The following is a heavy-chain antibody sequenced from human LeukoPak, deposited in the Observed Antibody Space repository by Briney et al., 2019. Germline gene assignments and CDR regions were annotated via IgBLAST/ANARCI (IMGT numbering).Heavy chain of an antibody. D-gene: IGHD3-22*01. CDR1: GGSFSGYY. CDR3: ARQDYYDSSGYPFDY. CDR2: INHSGST. J-gene: IGHJ4*02. V-gene: IGHV4-34*01. Sequence: SETLSLTCAVYGGSFSGYYWSWIRQPPGKGLEWIGEINHSGSTNYNPSLKSRVTISVDTSKNQFSLKLSSVTAADTAVYYCARQDYYDSSGYPFDYWGQGTLVTVSS.